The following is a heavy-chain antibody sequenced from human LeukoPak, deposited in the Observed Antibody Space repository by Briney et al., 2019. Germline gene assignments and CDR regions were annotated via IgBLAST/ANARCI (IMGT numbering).Heavy chain of an antibody. CDR2: IYYSGST. Sequence: PSETLSLTCTVSGGSISSYYLSWVRQPPGKGLEWIGYIYYSGSTNYNPSLKSRVTISVDTSKNQFSLKLSSVTAADTAVYYCARIDEGSYGFFDYWGQGTLVTVSS. V-gene: IGHV4-59*01. CDR3: ARIDEGSYGFFDY. CDR1: GGSISSYY. J-gene: IGHJ4*02. D-gene: IGHD5-18*01.